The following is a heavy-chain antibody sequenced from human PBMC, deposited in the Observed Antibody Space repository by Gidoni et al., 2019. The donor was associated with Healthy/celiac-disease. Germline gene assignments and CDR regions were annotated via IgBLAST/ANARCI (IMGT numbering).Heavy chain of an antibody. V-gene: IGHV2-5*02. D-gene: IGHD2-15*01. CDR2: IYRDDDK. J-gene: IGHJ4*02. Sequence: QITLKESGPTLVKPTQTLTLTCTFPGFPLSTSGVGVGWIRQPPGKALQWLALIYRDDDKRYSPSLKSRLTITKDTSKNQVVLTMTNMDPVDTATYYCAHSREGYCSGGSCYSFDYWGQGTLVTVSS. CDR3: AHSREGYCSGGSCYSFDY. CDR1: GFPLSTSGVG.